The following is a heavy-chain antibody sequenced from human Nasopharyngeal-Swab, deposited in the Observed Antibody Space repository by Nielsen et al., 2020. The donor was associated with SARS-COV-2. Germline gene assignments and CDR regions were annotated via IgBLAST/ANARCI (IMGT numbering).Heavy chain of an antibody. J-gene: IGHJ4*02. CDR2: INHSGST. CDR1: GGSFSGYY. V-gene: IGHV4-34*01. Sequence: SQTLSLTCAVYGGSFSGYYWSWIRQPPGKGLEWIGEINHSGSTNYNPSLKSRVTISVDTSKNQFSLKLSSVTAADTAVYYCARGFSTKNYWGSAQCYFDYWGQGTLVTVSS. D-gene: IGHD7-27*01. CDR3: ARGFSTKNYWGSAQCYFDY.